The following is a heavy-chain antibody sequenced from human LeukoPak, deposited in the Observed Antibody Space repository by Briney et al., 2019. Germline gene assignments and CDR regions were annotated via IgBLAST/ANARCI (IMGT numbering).Heavy chain of an antibody. Sequence: GRSLRLSCAASGFTFDDYAVHWVRQAPGKGLEWVSGISWNSGSIGYADSVKGRFTISRDNAKNSLYLQMNSLRAEDTALYYCAKGEVGATRHFDYWGQGTLVTVSS. CDR1: GFTFDDYA. CDR2: ISWNSGSI. J-gene: IGHJ4*02. D-gene: IGHD1-26*01. V-gene: IGHV3-9*01. CDR3: AKGEVGATRHFDY.